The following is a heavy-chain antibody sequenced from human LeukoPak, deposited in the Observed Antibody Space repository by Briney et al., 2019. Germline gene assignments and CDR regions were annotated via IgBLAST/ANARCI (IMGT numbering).Heavy chain of an antibody. J-gene: IGHJ3*02. CDR1: GGSISSYS. V-gene: IGHV4-59*08. CDR2: IYYSGST. Sequence: SETLSLTCTVSGGSISSYSWSWIRQPPGKGLEWIGSIYYSGSTNYNPSLKSRVTMSVDTSKNRFSLKMSSVIAADTAVYYCARHGGESIVAMILHAFDIWGQGTMVTVSS. D-gene: IGHD5-12*01. CDR3: ARHGGESIVAMILHAFDI.